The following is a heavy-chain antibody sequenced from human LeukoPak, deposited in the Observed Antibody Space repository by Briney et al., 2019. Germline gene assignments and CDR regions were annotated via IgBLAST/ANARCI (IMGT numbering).Heavy chain of an antibody. D-gene: IGHD3-10*01. Sequence: SETLSLTCTVSGGSISSYYWSWIRQPPGKGLEWIGYIYYSGSTNYNPSLKSRVTISVDTSKNQFSLKLSSVTAADTAVYYCARGPKRITMVRGSAFDIWGQGTLVTVSS. CDR3: ARGPKRITMVRGSAFDI. CDR2: IYYSGST. CDR1: GGSISSYY. J-gene: IGHJ4*02. V-gene: IGHV4-59*12.